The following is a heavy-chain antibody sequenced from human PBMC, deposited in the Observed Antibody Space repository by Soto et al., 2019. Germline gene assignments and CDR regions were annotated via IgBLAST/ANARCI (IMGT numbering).Heavy chain of an antibody. CDR2: IIPILGTA. V-gene: IGHV1-69*13. CDR3: ARFYDSSGYNVDY. CDR1: GGTFSSYA. J-gene: IGHJ4*02. D-gene: IGHD3-22*01. Sequence: ASVKVSCKASGGTFSSYAISWVRQAPGQGLEWMGGIIPILGTANYAQKFQGRVTITADESTSTAYMELSSLRSEDTAVYYCARFYDSSGYNVDYWGQGTLVTVSS.